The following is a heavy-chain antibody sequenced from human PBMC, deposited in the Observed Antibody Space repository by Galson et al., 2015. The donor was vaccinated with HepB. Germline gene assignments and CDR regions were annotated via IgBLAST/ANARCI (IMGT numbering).Heavy chain of an antibody. CDR1: GFTFSSYA. V-gene: IGHV3-23*01. CDR2: ISGSGGST. J-gene: IGHJ5*02. Sequence: LRLSCAASGFTFSSYAMSWVRQAPGKGLEWVSAISGSGGSTYYADSVKGRFTISRDNSKNTLYLQMNSLRAEDTAVYYCAKDGSSRGVLGWFDPWGQGTLVTVSS. D-gene: IGHD6-13*01. CDR3: AKDGSSRGVLGWFDP.